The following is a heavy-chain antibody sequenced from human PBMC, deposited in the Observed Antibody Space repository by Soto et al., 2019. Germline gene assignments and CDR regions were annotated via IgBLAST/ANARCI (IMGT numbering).Heavy chain of an antibody. CDR3: ARRARPLLSSSRKRHYYYYYYMDV. D-gene: IGHD2-2*01. V-gene: IGHV4-39*01. CDR2: IYYSGST. J-gene: IGHJ6*03. CDR1: GGSISSSSYY. Sequence: QLQLQESGPGLVKPSETLSLTCTVSGGSISSSSYYWGWIRQPPGKGLEWIGSIYYSGSTYYNPSLKSRVTISVYTSTSQFSPMLSVVTASDTAVYSCARRARPLLSSSRKRHYYYYYYMDVWCKGTTVTVSS.